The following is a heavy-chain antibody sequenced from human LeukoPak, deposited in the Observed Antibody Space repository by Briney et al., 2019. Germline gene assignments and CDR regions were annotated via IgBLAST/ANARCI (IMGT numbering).Heavy chain of an antibody. Sequence: SETLSLTCTVSGGSISSYYWSWIRQPAGKGLEWIGRIYTSGSTNYNPSLKSRVTISADTSKNQFSLKLSSVTAADTAVYYCARVPRSYYYYYYMDVWGKGTTVTVSS. V-gene: IGHV4-4*07. CDR3: ARVPRSYYYYYYMDV. J-gene: IGHJ6*03. CDR1: GGSISSYY. CDR2: IYTSGST.